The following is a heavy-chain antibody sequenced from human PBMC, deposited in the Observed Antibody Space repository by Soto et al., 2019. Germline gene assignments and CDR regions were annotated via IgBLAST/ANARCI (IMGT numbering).Heavy chain of an antibody. D-gene: IGHD1-7*01. CDR2: IHHSGST. J-gene: IGHJ4*02. V-gene: IGHV4-38-2*01. CDR3: ASRDPGTSVDY. Sequence: SETLSLTCAVSGYSTSSGYYWGWIRQPPGKGLEWIGSIHHSGSTNYNPSLKSRVTISLDKSENQFSLKVTSLTAADTAVYYCASRDPGTSVDYWGQGTLVTVSS. CDR1: GYSTSSGYY.